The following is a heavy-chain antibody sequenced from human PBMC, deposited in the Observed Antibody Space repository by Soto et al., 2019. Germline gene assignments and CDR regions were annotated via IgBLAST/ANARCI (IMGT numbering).Heavy chain of an antibody. Sequence: SEPLAVSSIVSGASIGGGGYHRICIRKPPGKGLEWIGYIYYSGRTTYNTSLKSRVTISVDTCKNQFSLKLSSVTAADTAMYYCARRISMAEIFDCRRQGSLVTVSS. V-gene: IGHV4-61*08. CDR3: ARRISMAEIFDC. CDR1: GASIGGGGYH. D-gene: IGHD6-19*01. CDR2: IYYSGRT. J-gene: IGHJ4*02.